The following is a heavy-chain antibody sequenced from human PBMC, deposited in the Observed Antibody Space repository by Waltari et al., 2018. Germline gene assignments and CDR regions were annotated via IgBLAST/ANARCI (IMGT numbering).Heavy chain of an antibody. Sequence: EVQLVQSGAEVEKPGESLRISCKASGSSFNDSWIDWVRQTPGKGLEWMGLIFPRDSEIRYNPSLRDRITITVDKSITTAYLHWTSLKTSDSAMYFCARTARRGSFSAEDFDSWGQGTLVTVSS. CDR3: ARTARRGSFSAEDFDS. CDR1: GSSFNDSW. V-gene: IGHV5-51*03. J-gene: IGHJ4*02. D-gene: IGHD6-25*01. CDR2: IFPRDSEI.